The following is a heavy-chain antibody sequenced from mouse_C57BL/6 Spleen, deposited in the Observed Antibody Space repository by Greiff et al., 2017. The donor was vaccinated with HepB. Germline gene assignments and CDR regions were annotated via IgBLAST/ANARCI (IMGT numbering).Heavy chain of an antibody. V-gene: IGHV5-17*01. D-gene: IGHD2-4*01. CDR3: ARGYYDYDDGPWFAY. CDR2: ISSGSSTI. CDR1: GFTFSDYG. Sequence: EVKLMESGGGLVKPGGSLKLSCAASGFTFSDYGMHWVRQAPEKGLEWVAYISSGSSTIYYADTVKGRFTISRDNAKNTLFLQMTSLRSEDTAMYYCARGYYDYDDGPWFAYWGQGTLVTVSA. J-gene: IGHJ3*01.